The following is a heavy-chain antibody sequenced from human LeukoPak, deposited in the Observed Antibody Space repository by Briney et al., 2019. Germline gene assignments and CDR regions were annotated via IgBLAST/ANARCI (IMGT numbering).Heavy chain of an antibody. D-gene: IGHD5-12*01. CDR2: ISSSSSTI. V-gene: IGHV3-48*01. CDR3: AVTRGYSGYDSAGY. Sequence: GGSLRLSCAASGFTFSSYGINWVRQAPGKGLEWLSYISSSSSTIKYADSVRGRFTISRDNAKNSLFLQMNSLRAEDTAVYYCAVTRGYSGYDSAGYWGQGTLVTVSS. CDR1: GFTFSSYG. J-gene: IGHJ4*02.